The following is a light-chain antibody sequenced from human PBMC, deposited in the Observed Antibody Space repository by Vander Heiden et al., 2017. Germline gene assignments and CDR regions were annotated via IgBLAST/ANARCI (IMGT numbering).Light chain of an antibody. J-gene: IGLJ3*02. CDR1: SSNIRARYD. Sequence: QSVLTQPPSVSGAPGQRVTISCTGSSSNIRARYDVHWYQQLPGTAPKLLIYGNNNRPSGVPDRFSGSKSGTSASLAITGLQAEDEADYYCQSYDNSLSGFWVFGGGTKLTVL. CDR2: GNN. CDR3: QSYDNSLSGFWV. V-gene: IGLV1-40*01.